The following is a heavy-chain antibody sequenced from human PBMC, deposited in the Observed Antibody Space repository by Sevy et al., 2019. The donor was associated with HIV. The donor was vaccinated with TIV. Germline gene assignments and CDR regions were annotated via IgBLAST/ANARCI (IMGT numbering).Heavy chain of an antibody. V-gene: IGHV3-53*01. Sequence: GGSLRLSCAVSGFTVSDNYMNWVRQAPGKGLEWVSIIYIAGRTYYADSVRGRFTISREKAKNTLYLQMNSLRVEDTAVYYCVREDLVLGEDNYYGMDVWGQGTTVTVSS. CDR2: IYIAGRT. CDR1: GFTVSDNY. D-gene: IGHD3-16*01. J-gene: IGHJ6*02. CDR3: VREDLVLGEDNYYGMDV.